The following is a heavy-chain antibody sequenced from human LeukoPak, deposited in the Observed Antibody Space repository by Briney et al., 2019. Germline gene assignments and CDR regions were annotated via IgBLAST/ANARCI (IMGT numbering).Heavy chain of an antibody. Sequence: GGSLRLSCAASGFTFDDYAMHWVRQAPGKGLEWVSLISGDGGSTYYADSVKGRFTISRDNSKNTLYLQMNSLRIEDTALYYCAKSQGYCSSTSCRPYSSSWPFNYWGQGTLVTVSS. CDR1: GFTFDDYA. J-gene: IGHJ4*02. D-gene: IGHD2-2*01. CDR2: ISGDGGST. CDR3: AKSQGYCSSTSCRPYSSSWPFNY. V-gene: IGHV3-43*02.